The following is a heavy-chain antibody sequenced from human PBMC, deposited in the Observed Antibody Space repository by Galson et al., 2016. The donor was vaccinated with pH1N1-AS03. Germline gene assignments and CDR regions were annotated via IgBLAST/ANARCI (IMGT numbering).Heavy chain of an antibody. J-gene: IGHJ4*02. CDR3: ARDAGTDYFDH. Sequence: QSGAEVKKPGESLKISCKGSGYSFARYWIGWVRQVPGKGLEWMGVIYPGDSDTRYSPSFQGLDTISVDKTFNTAYLQWGSLEASDTAMYYCARDAGTDYFDHWGQGTLVTVPS. V-gene: IGHV5-51*01. CDR1: GYSFARYW. D-gene: IGHD6-13*01. CDR2: IYPGDSDT.